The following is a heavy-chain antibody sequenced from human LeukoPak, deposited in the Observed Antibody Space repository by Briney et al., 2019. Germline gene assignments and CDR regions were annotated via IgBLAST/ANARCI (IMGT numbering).Heavy chain of an antibody. CDR1: GGTFSSYA. Sequence: ASVKVSCKASGGTFSSYAISWVRQAPGQGLEWMGRIIPILGIANYAQKFQGRVTITADKSTSTAYMELSSLRSEDTAVYYCARVIITSQNIDYYGMDVWGQGTTVTVSS. CDR3: ARVIITSQNIDYYGMDV. CDR2: IIPILGIA. J-gene: IGHJ6*02. V-gene: IGHV1-69*04. D-gene: IGHD3-9*01.